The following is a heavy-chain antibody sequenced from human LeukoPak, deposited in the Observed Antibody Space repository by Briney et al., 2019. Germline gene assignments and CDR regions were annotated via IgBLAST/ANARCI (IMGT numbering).Heavy chain of an antibody. CDR2: TNPNSGNT. CDR3: ARGRIHYDPYPLFDY. J-gene: IGHJ4*02. Sequence: ASVKVSCKASGYTFTSYDINWVRQATGQGLEWMGWTNPNSGNTGYAQKFQGRVTMTRDTSISTAYMELSRLRSDDTAVYYCARGRIHYDPYPLFDYWGQGTLVTVSS. CDR1: GYTFTSYD. V-gene: IGHV1-8*01. D-gene: IGHD3-3*01.